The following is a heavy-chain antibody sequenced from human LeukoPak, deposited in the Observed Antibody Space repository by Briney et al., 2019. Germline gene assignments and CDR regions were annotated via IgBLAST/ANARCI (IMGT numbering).Heavy chain of an antibody. V-gene: IGHV4-34*01. D-gene: IGHD3-10*01. CDR3: VRGPYGSGISNWFDP. Sequence: SETLSLTCAVYGGSFSGYYWSWIRQPPGKGLEWIGEINHSGSTNYNPSLQSRVTVSVDTSKNQFSLQLSSVTTADTAVYYCVRGPYGSGISNWFDPWGQGTQVIVSS. CDR1: GGSFSGYY. J-gene: IGHJ5*02. CDR2: INHSGST.